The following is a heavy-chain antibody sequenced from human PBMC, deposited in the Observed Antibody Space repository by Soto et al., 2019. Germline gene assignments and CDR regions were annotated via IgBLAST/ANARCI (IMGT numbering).Heavy chain of an antibody. D-gene: IGHD2-2*01. J-gene: IGHJ4*02. CDR2: ISGSGGST. CDR3: AKGPYCSSTSCYSPNFDY. Sequence: GGSLRLSCAASGFTFSSYAMSWVRQAPGKGLEWVSAISGSGGSTYYADSVKGRFTISRDNSKNTLYLQMNSLRAEDTAVYYCAKGPYCSSTSCYSPNFDYWGQGILVTVSS. V-gene: IGHV3-23*01. CDR1: GFTFSSYA.